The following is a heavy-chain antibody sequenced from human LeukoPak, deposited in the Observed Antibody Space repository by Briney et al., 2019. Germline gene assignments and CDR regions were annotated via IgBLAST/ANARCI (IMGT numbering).Heavy chain of an antibody. CDR3: ARGIAMTTLNALDI. CDR2: ISYDGSNE. CDR1: GITFRSYA. V-gene: IGHV3-30*04. Sequence: GRSLRLSCAASGITFRSYAMHWVRQAPGKGLEWVVVISYDGSNENYADSVKGRFTISRDKSKSTLYLQMNSLRAEDTAMYYCARGIAMTTLNALDIWGQGTMVTVSS. J-gene: IGHJ3*02. D-gene: IGHD1-1*01.